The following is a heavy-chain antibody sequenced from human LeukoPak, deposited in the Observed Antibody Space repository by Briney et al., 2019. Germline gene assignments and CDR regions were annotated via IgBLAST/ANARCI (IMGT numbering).Heavy chain of an antibody. CDR2: ISTDGKST. CDR3: VRDYQFIQEV. CDR1: GFTLSNYW. Sequence: HPGGSLRLSCVASGFTLSNYWMLWVRQAPGKGLMWVSLISTDGKSTRYAESVKGRFTISRDNAKNALYLQMDILRVEDTALYFCVRDYQFIQEVWGQGTTVTVSS. J-gene: IGHJ6*02. D-gene: IGHD2-2*01. V-gene: IGHV3-74*01.